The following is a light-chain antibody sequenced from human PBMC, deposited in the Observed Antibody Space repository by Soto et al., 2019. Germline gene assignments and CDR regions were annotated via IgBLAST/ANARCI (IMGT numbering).Light chain of an antibody. V-gene: IGKV3-20*01. J-gene: IGKJ1*01. CDR2: GAS. Sequence: ETMMTQSPDTLSVSLGERATLSCRASQSLRSSLAWYQQKPGQAPRLLIYGASSRATGIPDRFGGSGSGTDFTLTISRLEPEDFAVYYCQQYGSSPRTFGQGTKVDI. CDR3: QQYGSSPRT. CDR1: QSLRSS.